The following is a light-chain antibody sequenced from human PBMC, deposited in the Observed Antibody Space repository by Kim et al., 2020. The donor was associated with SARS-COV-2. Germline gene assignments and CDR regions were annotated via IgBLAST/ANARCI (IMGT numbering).Light chain of an antibody. Sequence: SPGEGATLSCRASQSLGSSYLAWYQQTPGQAPRLLIFGASIRATGIPDKFSGSGSGTEFTLSISRVEPEDFAVYYCQQYGSSPPYTFGQGTKLEI. V-gene: IGKV3-20*01. CDR3: QQYGSSPPYT. J-gene: IGKJ2*01. CDR2: GAS. CDR1: QSLGSSY.